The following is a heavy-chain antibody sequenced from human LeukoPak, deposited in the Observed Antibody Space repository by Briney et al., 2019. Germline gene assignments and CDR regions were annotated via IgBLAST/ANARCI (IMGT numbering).Heavy chain of an antibody. Sequence: TGGSLRLSCAASGFTFSDYWMSWVRQARGKGLEWVATIKQDGSEKNYVDSVRGRFAISRDNAKNSLYLQMNSLRAEDTAVYYCARDTTFPGYSSSWNDYWGQGTLVTVSS. V-gene: IGHV3-7*01. D-gene: IGHD6-13*01. CDR3: ARDTTFPGYSSSWNDY. J-gene: IGHJ4*02. CDR1: GFTFSDYW. CDR2: IKQDGSEK.